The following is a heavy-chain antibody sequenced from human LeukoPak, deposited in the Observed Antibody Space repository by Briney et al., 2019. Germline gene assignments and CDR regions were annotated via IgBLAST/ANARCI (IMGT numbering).Heavy chain of an antibody. Sequence: GSLRLSCAASGFTFSDYYMSWIRQPPGKGLEWIGSVYYSGSTSGTTYYNTSLESRVTISVDTSQSQFSLKLSSVTAADTAVYYCARHGGRYNWSPSDWGQGTLVTVSS. CDR3: ARHGGRYNWSPSD. V-gene: IGHV4-38-2*01. J-gene: IGHJ4*02. D-gene: IGHD1-20*01. CDR1: GFTFSDYY. CDR2: VYYSGST.